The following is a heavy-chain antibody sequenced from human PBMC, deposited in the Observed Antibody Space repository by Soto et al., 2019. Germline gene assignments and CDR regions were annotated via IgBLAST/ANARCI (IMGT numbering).Heavy chain of an antibody. D-gene: IGHD3-3*01. J-gene: IGHJ4*02. Sequence: PGGSLRLSCAASGFTFSNAWMNWVRQAPGKGLEWVGRIKSKTDGGTTDYAAPVKGRFTISRDDSKNTLYLQMNSLKTEDTAVYYCTTEWARFLEWLLSAPDFDYWGQGTLVTVSS. CDR2: IKSKTDGGTT. V-gene: IGHV3-15*07. CDR3: TTEWARFLEWLLSAPDFDY. CDR1: GFTFSNAW.